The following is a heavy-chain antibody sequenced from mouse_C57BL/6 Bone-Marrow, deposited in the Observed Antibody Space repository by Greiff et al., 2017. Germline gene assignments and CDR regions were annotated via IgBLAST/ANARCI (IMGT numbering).Heavy chain of an antibody. D-gene: IGHD1-1*01. J-gene: IGHJ2*01. Sequence: VQLKQSGPELVKPGASVKISCKAFGYSFTDYNMNWVKQSNGKSLEWIGVINPNYGTTSYNQKFKGKATLTVDQSSSTAYMQLNSLTSEDSAVYYCAREFYYYGISYEGYFDYWGQGTTLTVSS. CDR2: INPNYGTT. V-gene: IGHV1-39*01. CDR3: AREFYYYGISYEGYFDY. CDR1: GYSFTDYN.